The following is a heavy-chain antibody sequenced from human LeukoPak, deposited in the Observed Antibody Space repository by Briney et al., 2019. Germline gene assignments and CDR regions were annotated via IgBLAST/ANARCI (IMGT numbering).Heavy chain of an antibody. V-gene: IGHV3-21*01. Sequence: GGSLRLSCAASGFTFSSYSMNWVRQAPGKGLEWVSSISSSSSYIYYADSVKGRFTISRDNAKNSLYLQMNSLRAEDTAVYYCAKDQGTGTTRSDYYGMDVWGQGTTVIVSS. J-gene: IGHJ6*02. D-gene: IGHD1-1*01. CDR1: GFTFSSYS. CDR2: ISSSSSYI. CDR3: AKDQGTGTTRSDYYGMDV.